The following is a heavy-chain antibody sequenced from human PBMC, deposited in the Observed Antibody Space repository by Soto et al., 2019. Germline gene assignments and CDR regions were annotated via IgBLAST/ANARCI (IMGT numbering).Heavy chain of an antibody. CDR3: ARRVAVAGLYYFDY. CDR2: IYYSGSA. CDR1: GGSISSSSYY. Sequence: SETLSLTCTVSGGSISSSSYYWDWIRQPPGKGLEWIGSIYYSGSAYQNPSLKSRVTISVDTSKNQFSLKLISVTAADTAVYYCARRVAVAGLYYFDYWGQGTLVTV. D-gene: IGHD6-19*01. V-gene: IGHV4-39*01. J-gene: IGHJ4*02.